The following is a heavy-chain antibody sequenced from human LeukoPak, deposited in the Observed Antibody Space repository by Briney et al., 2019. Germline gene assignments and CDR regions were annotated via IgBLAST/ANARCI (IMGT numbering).Heavy chain of an antibody. CDR2: IKQDGSEK. D-gene: IGHD6-13*01. V-gene: IGHV3-7*01. CDR3: ATDLGSSRPNF. CDR1: GFSFSTYW. J-gene: IGHJ4*02. Sequence: GGSLRLSCAASGFSFSTYWMSWVRQAPGKGLEWVANIKQDGSEKYYVDSAKGRFTISRDNAKDSLYLQMNSLRAEDTAVYYCATDLGSSRPNFWGQGILVTVSS.